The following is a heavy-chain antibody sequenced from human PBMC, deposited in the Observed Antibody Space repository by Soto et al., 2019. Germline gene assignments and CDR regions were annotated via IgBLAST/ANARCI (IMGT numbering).Heavy chain of an antibody. CDR1: GLTFSSHD. CDR2: MSGSGATT. Sequence: EVQLLESGGGLVEPGGSLRLSCTASGLTFSSHDMSWVRQAPGKGLEWVSGMSGSGATTYYANSVKGRFTVSRDNAKNTLYLQINSLRAEDTAVYYCGNQGGSVYDAIDHWGQGTQVTVSS. D-gene: IGHD2-15*01. J-gene: IGHJ4*02. V-gene: IGHV3-23*01. CDR3: GNQGGSVYDAIDH.